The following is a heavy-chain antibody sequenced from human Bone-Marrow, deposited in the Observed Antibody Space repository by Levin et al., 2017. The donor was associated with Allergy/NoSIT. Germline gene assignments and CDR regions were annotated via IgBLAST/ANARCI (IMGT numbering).Heavy chain of an antibody. CDR3: ARVLGASGTY. CDR1: GYNFTGYY. D-gene: IGHD3-10*01. CDR2: INPNSGGT. J-gene: IGHJ4*02. V-gene: IGHV1-2*02. Sequence: ASVKVSCKASGYNFTGYYMHWVRQAPGQGLEWMGWINPNSGGTNYAQNFLGRVTMTRDTSINTAYMELSRLRSDDTAVYYCARVLGASGTYWGQGTLVTVSS.